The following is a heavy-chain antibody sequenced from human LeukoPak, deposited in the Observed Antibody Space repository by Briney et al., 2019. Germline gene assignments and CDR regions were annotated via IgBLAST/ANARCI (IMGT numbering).Heavy chain of an antibody. D-gene: IGHD2-2*01. V-gene: IGHV3-33*06. J-gene: IGHJ5*02. CDR1: GFTFSSYG. Sequence: GGSLRLSCAASGFTFSSYGMHWVSQAPGKGLEWVAVIWYDGSNKYYADSVKGRFTISRDNSKNTLYLQMNSLRAEDTAVYYCAKDPRSYCSSTSCPPWFDPWGQGTLVTVSS. CDR2: IWYDGSNK. CDR3: AKDPRSYCSSTSCPPWFDP.